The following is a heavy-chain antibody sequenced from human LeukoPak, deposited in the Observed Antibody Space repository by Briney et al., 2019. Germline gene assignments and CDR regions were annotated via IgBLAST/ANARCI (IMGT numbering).Heavy chain of an antibody. CDR1: GGSISSYY. J-gene: IGHJ4*02. V-gene: IGHV4-59*01. Sequence: SETLPLTCTVSGGSISSYYWSWIRQPPGKGLEWIGYIYYSGSTNYNPSLKSRVTISVDTSKNQFSLKLSSVTAADTAVYYCTRHADDLLWLVFDYWGQGTLVTVPS. CDR3: TRHADDLLWLVFDY. CDR2: IYYSGST. D-gene: IGHD2-21*01.